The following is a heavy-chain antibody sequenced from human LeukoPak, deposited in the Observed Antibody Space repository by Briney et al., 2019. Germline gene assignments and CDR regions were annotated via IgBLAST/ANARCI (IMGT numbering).Heavy chain of an antibody. CDR1: GFTFSNYG. J-gene: IGHJ4*02. CDR3: AKDRRGDTSDYYSAFEY. D-gene: IGHD3-22*01. V-gene: IGHV3-30*18. CDR2: ISYDGNNN. Sequence: GGSRRLSCAASGFTFSNYGMHWVRQAPVKGLEGVAVISYDGNNNYYADSVKGRFTISRDNSKNTLYLKMNSLRAEDTAVYYCAKDRRGDTSDYYSAFEYWGQGTLVTVSS.